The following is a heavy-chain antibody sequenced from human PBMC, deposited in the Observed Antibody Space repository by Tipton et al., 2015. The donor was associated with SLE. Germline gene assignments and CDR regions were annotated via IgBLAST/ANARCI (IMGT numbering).Heavy chain of an antibody. Sequence: SLRLSCAASGFTFSDYSMNWVRQAPGKGLEWVAVVWYGGNDKNYADSVRGRFTISRDNSKNTLYLQMNSLTVEDTAVYYCAKDWSYCPGDCYSGFFDLWGRGTLVTVSS. CDR1: GFTFSDYS. V-gene: IGHV3-33*06. CDR2: VWYGGNDK. J-gene: IGHJ2*01. D-gene: IGHD2-21*01. CDR3: AKDWSYCPGDCYSGFFDL.